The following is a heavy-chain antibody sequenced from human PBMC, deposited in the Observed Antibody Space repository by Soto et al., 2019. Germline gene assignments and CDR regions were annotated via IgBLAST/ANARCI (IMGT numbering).Heavy chain of an antibody. CDR2: INHNGST. D-gene: IGHD2-21*01. Sequence: QVQLQQWGAGLLKPSETLSLTCAVYVGSFSGYYWSWIRQPPGKGLEWIGEINHNGSTNYNPSLNIPVTISVHTSKNKFSLKLSSVTAADTAVYYCARMAVVIAIRDFDLWGRGTLVTVSS. V-gene: IGHV4-34*01. J-gene: IGHJ2*01. CDR3: ARMAVVIAIRDFDL. CDR1: VGSFSGYY.